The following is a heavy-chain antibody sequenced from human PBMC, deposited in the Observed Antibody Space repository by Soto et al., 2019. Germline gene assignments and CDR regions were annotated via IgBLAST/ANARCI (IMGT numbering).Heavy chain of an antibody. CDR3: ARLEFDSSGSMAQNAFDI. J-gene: IGHJ3*02. CDR1: GFTFSSYS. Sequence: GSLRLSCAASGFTFSSYSMNWVRQAPGKGLEWVSSISSSSSYIYYADSVKGRFTISRDNAKNSLYLQMNSLRAEDTAVYYCARLEFDSSGSMAQNAFDIWGQGTMVTVSS. V-gene: IGHV3-21*01. D-gene: IGHD3-22*01. CDR2: ISSSSSYI.